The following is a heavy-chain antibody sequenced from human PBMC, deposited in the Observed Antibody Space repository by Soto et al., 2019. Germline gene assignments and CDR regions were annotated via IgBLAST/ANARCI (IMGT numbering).Heavy chain of an antibody. Sequence: PGGSLRLACAVSGLTFRDYWMAWVRQAPGKGLEWVASIDLHGSEKRYVDSVTGRFTISRDNAEKSHYLQMSGLRVEDTAVYYCVTYCSRTTCSTSEAFAYRGQGALVAVS. V-gene: IGHV3-7*02. CDR3: VTYCSRTTCSTSEAFAY. J-gene: IGHJ4*02. CDR1: GLTFRDYW. D-gene: IGHD2-2*01. CDR2: IDLHGSEK.